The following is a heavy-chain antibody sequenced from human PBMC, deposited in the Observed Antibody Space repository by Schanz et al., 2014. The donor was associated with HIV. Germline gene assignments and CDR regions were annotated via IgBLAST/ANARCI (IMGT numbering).Heavy chain of an antibody. CDR3: ARVAYYDSDCYGGFAP. V-gene: IGHV1-2*02. CDR2: LNPSSGGA. J-gene: IGHJ5*02. D-gene: IGHD2-21*01. Sequence: QVQLVQSGAEVKKPGASVKVSCKASGFDFTGYYMHWVRQAPGQGLEWMGWLNPSSGGADHAQKFRGRVTLTRDTSISTAYMELSGLRSDDTAVYYCARVAYYDSDCYGGFAPWGQGTLVIVSS. CDR1: GFDFTGYY.